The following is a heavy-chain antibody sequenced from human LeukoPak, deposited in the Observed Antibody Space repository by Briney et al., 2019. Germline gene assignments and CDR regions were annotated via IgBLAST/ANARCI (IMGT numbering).Heavy chain of an antibody. Sequence: SETLSLTCSVSGGSISSYYWSWIRQPPGKGLEWIGYIYYSGSTNYNPSLKSRVTISLDTSKNQFSLELSSVTAADTAVYYCARGPDYYGSDWGQGTLVTVSS. J-gene: IGHJ4*02. CDR3: ARGPDYYGSD. CDR1: GGSISSYY. CDR2: IYYSGST. V-gene: IGHV4-59*01. D-gene: IGHD3-10*01.